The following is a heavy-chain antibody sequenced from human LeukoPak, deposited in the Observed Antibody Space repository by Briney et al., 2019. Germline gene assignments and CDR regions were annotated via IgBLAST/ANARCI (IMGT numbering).Heavy chain of an antibody. Sequence: PGGSLRLSCAASGFTFSIYLMSWVRQAPGKGLEWVANIKQDGSEKYYVDSAKGRFTISRDNAKNSLYLQMNSLRAEDTALYYCAKDLGGAPSSRFDYWGQGTLVTVSS. CDR2: IKQDGSEK. CDR3: AKDLGGAPSSRFDY. D-gene: IGHD6-13*01. J-gene: IGHJ4*02. CDR1: GFTFSIYL. V-gene: IGHV3-7*03.